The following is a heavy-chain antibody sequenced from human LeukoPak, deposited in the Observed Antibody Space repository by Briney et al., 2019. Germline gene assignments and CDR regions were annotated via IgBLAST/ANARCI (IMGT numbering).Heavy chain of an antibody. CDR2: FDPEDGET. D-gene: IGHD2-2*02. Sequence: ASVKVSCKVSGYTLTELSMHWVRQAPGKGLEWMGGFDPEDGETIYAQKFQGRVTMTEDTSTDTAYMELSSLRSEDTAVYYCARGAEYCSSTSCYTPDYWGQGTLVTVSS. CDR3: ARGAEYCSSTSCYTPDY. J-gene: IGHJ4*02. V-gene: IGHV1-24*01. CDR1: GYTLTELS.